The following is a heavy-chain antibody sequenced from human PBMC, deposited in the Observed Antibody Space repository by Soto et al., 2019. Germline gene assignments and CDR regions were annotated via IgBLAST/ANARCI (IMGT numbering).Heavy chain of an antibody. J-gene: IGHJ4*02. Sequence: SETLSLTCTVSGGSISSYYWSWIRQPPGKGLEWIGYIYYSGNTNYNPSLKSRVTISVDTSKNQFSLKLSSVTAADTAVYYCARVGYGGNSGYFDYWGQGTLVTVSS. CDR1: GGSISSYY. V-gene: IGHV4-59*08. D-gene: IGHD2-21*02. CDR3: ARVGYGGNSGYFDY. CDR2: IYYSGNT.